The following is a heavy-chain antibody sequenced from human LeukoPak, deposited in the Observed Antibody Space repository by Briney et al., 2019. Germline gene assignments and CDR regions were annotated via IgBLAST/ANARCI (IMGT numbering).Heavy chain of an antibody. Sequence: GGSLRLSCAASGFAFSSYAMHWVRQAPGKGLEWVAVISYDGSNKYYADSVKGRFTISRDNSKNTLYLQMNSLRAEDTAVYYCARDRLLLWFGDPRGWFDPWGQGTLVTVSS. D-gene: IGHD3-10*01. J-gene: IGHJ5*02. CDR1: GFAFSSYA. V-gene: IGHV3-30-3*01. CDR3: ARDRLLLWFGDPRGWFDP. CDR2: ISYDGSNK.